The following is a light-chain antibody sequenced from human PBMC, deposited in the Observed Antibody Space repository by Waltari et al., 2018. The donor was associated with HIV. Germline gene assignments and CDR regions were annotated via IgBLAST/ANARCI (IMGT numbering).Light chain of an antibody. J-gene: IGLJ2*01. V-gene: IGLV2-14*02. CDR1: SSDVGSYNL. CDR2: EGS. CDR3: HLTDSSLMGPVV. Sequence: QSALTQPASVSGSPGQSITISCTGTSSDVGSYNLVSWYQQHPGKAPQLIIYEGSKRPSGGSNRFPGPKAGNTASLTILGLQADDEAVYYCHLTDSSLMGPVVVGGGTKLTVL.